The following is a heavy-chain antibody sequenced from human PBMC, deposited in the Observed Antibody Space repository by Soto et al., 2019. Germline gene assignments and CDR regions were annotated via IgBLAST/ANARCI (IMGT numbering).Heavy chain of an antibody. D-gene: IGHD2-15*01. CDR3: ARVVRELGYCSGGSCYSVWYYFDY. CDR1: GFTFSSYW. Sequence: EVQLVESGGGLVQPGGSLRLSCAASGFTFSSYWMSWVRQAPGKGLEWVANIKQDGSEKYYVDSVKGRFTISRDNAKNSLYLQMNSLGAEDTAVYYCARVVRELGYCSGGSCYSVWYYFDYWGQGTLVTVSS. J-gene: IGHJ4*02. CDR2: IKQDGSEK. V-gene: IGHV3-7*01.